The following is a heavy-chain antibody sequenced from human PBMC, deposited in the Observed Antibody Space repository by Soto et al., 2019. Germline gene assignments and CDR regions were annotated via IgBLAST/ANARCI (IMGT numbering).Heavy chain of an antibody. CDR3: ARLTGHSGSYLYY. CDR2: IYYSGST. V-gene: IGHV4-39*01. Sequence: PSETQSLSCNVSGGSISSSSYYWGWIRQPPGKGLEWIGSIYYSGSTYYNPSLKSRVTISVDTSKNQFSLKLSSVTAADTAVYYCARLTGHSGSYLYYWGQGTLVTVSS. CDR1: GGSISSSSYY. J-gene: IGHJ4*02. D-gene: IGHD1-26*01.